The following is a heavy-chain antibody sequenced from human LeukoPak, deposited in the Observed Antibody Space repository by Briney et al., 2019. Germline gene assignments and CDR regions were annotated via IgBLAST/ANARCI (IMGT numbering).Heavy chain of an antibody. CDR2: IIPIFGTA. Sequence: SVKVSCKTSGYTFTNYGISWVRQAPGQGLEWMGGIIPIFGTANYAQKFQGRVTITADESTSTAYMELSSLRSEDTAVYYCARGGYYDSSGYPNWGQGTLVTVSS. CDR1: GYTFTNYG. CDR3: ARGGYYDSSGYPN. V-gene: IGHV1-69*13. J-gene: IGHJ4*02. D-gene: IGHD3-22*01.